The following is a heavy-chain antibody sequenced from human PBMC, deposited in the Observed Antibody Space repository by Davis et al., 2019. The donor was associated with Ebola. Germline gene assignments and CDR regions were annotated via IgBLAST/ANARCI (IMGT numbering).Heavy chain of an antibody. Sequence: AASVKVSCKASGYTFTSYGISWVRQAPGQGLEWMGWISAYNGNTNFAQKLQGRVTMTTDTSTSTAYMELRSLRSEDTAVYYCARVRALHYFDYWGQGTLVTVSS. CDR2: ISAYNGNT. V-gene: IGHV1-18*01. J-gene: IGHJ4*02. CDR1: GYTFTSYG. CDR3: ARVRALHYFDY.